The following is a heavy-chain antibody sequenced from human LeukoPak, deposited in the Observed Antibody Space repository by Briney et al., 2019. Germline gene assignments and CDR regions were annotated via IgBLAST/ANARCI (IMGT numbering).Heavy chain of an antibody. CDR1: GFTFSSYA. CDR3: ASGAGPIWSPPPKH. Sequence: GGSLRLSCAASGFTFSSYAMHWVRQAPGKGLEWVAVISYDGSNKYYADSVKGRFTISRDNSKYTLYLQMNSLRAEDTAVYYCASGAGPIWSPPPKHWGQGTLVTVSS. V-gene: IGHV3-30*04. D-gene: IGHD6-13*01. J-gene: IGHJ4*02. CDR2: ISYDGSNK.